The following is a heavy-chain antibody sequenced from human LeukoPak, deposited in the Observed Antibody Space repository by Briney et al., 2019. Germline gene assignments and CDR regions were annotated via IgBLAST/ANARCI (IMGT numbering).Heavy chain of an antibody. CDR1: GFTFSSYA. Sequence: PGGSLRLFCAASGFTFSSYAMSWVRQAPGKGLEWVSAISGSGGSTYYADSVKGRFTISRDNSKNTLYLQMNSLRAEDTAVYYCAKASLRFHSSSFDYWGQGTLVTVSS. J-gene: IGHJ4*02. CDR3: AKASLRFHSSSFDY. D-gene: IGHD6-6*01. CDR2: ISGSGGST. V-gene: IGHV3-23*01.